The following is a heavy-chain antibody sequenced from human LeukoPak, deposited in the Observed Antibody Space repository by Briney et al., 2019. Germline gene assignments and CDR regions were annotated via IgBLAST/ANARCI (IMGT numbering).Heavy chain of an antibody. CDR2: IYTSGST. V-gene: IGHV4-4*07. D-gene: IGHD3-10*01. Sequence: SETLSLTCTISGGSISSYYWTWIRQPAGKGLEWIGRIYTSGSTNYNPSLKSRVTMSVDTSKNQFSLTLSSVTPEDTAVYYCARQSGSGGYPDYFDYWGQGTLVTVSS. CDR1: GGSISSYY. J-gene: IGHJ4*02. CDR3: ARQSGSGGYPDYFDY.